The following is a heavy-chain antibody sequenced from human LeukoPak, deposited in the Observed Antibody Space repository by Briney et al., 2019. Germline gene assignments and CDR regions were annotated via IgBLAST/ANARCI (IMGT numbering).Heavy chain of an antibody. D-gene: IGHD2-15*01. CDR1: GFSVSDNY. J-gene: IGHJ5*02. V-gene: IGHV3-53*01. Sequence: GGSLRLSCAASGFSVSDNYMIWVRQAPGKGLEWVSLLYTGGETNYADSVKGRFTMSRDTSKNTVSLQMNSLRAEDTAVYYCAKDLSWGSGVADTRIPVEIHHWGQGTLVTVSS. CDR3: AKDLSWGSGVADTRIPVEIHH. CDR2: LYTGGET.